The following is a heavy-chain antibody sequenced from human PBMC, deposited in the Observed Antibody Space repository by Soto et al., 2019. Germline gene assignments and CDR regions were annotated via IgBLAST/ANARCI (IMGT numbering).Heavy chain of an antibody. V-gene: IGHV3-21*01. D-gene: IGHD6-19*01. CDR2: ISSRSSYI. Sequence: EVQLVESGGGLVKPGGSLRLSCAASGFTFSYYSMNWVHQAPGKGLEWVSSISSRSSYIYYADSVKGRFTISRDNAKNSLFLQMNSLRAEDTAMYYCARERSGWDLDYWGKGILVTVSS. CDR3: ARERSGWDLDY. J-gene: IGHJ4*02. CDR1: GFTFSYYS.